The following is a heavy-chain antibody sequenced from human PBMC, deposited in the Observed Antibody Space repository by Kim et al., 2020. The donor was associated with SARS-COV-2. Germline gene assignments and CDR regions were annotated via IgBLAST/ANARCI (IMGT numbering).Heavy chain of an antibody. CDR2: ISWNSGSI. D-gene: IGHD3-10*01. V-gene: IGHV3-9*01. CDR3: AKDIPRGKLGSWSYYYGINV. J-gene: IGHJ6*02. Sequence: GGSLRLSCAASGCTFGDYAMHWVRQAPGKGLEWVSGISWNSGSIGYADSVKGRFTISSDNAKNSLYLQMNSLRAEDTALYYCAKDIPRGKLGSWSYYYGINVWDQGTTVTVP. CDR1: GCTFGDYA.